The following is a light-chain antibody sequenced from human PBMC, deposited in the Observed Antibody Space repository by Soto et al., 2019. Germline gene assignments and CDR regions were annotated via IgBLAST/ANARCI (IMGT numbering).Light chain of an antibody. CDR3: QQYGSSPYT. V-gene: IGKV3-20*01. J-gene: IGKJ2*01. CDR1: QSVRNSY. CDR2: GAS. Sequence: EIVLTQSPGTLSLSPGETATLSCRASQSVRNSYLAWYQQKPGQAPRLLIYGASGRATAIPDRFGGSGSGIDITLTISRLEPEDFAVYYWQQYGSSPYTFGQGTKLVI.